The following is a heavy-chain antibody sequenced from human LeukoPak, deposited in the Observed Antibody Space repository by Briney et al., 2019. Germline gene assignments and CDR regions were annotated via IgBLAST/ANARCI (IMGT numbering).Heavy chain of an antibody. Sequence: PGGSLRLSCAASGFTFSSYAMSWVRQAPGKGLEWVSAISGSGGSTYYADSVKGRFTISRDNSKNTLYLQMNSLRAEDTAVYYCACNTVTPHYYYYMDVWGTGTTVTVSS. CDR3: ACNTVTPHYYYYMDV. D-gene: IGHD4-11*01. CDR2: ISGSGGST. J-gene: IGHJ6*03. V-gene: IGHV3-23*01. CDR1: GFTFSSYA.